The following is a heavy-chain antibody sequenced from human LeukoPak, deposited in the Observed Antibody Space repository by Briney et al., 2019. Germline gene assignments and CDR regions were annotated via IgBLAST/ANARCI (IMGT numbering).Heavy chain of an antibody. CDR2: IIPIFGTA. J-gene: IGHJ4*02. CDR3: ATRYIGVATPEADFDY. D-gene: IGHD5-12*01. Sequence: SVKVSCKASGGTFSSYAISWVRQAPGQGLEWMGGIIPIFGTANYAQKFQGRVTITADKSTSTAYMELSSLRSEDTAVYYCATRYIGVATPEADFDYWGPGTLVTVSS. CDR1: GGTFSSYA. V-gene: IGHV1-69*06.